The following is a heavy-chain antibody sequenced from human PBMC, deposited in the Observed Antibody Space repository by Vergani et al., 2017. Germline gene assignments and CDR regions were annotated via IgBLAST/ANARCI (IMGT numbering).Heavy chain of an antibody. CDR1: GGPMSGYY. J-gene: IGHJ5*02. Sequence: QVRLQESGPGLVKPSETLSLTCSVSGGPMSGYYWSWIRQPPGKELEWIGYMYQSGSTNYNPSLETRVTISGDTSKNQFSLKRNSVTAADTAVYYCGSVADFYGLGGRLLDLWGQGILVTVS. D-gene: IGHD3-10*01. V-gene: IGHV4-59*01. CDR2: MYQSGST. CDR3: GSVADFYGLGGRLLDL.